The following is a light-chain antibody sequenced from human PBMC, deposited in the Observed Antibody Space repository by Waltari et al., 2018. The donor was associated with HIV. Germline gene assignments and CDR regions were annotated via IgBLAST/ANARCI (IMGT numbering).Light chain of an antibody. CDR1: QSIAKY. Sequence: EIVLTQSPATLSLSPGERATLSCRASQSIAKYLAWYQHKPGQPPRLLMSQASTRATGIPARFSGSGSGTDFTLTISSLEPEDFAIYYCQQRAISPGTFGHGTRLDIK. V-gene: IGKV3-11*01. CDR2: QAS. CDR3: QQRAISPGT. J-gene: IGKJ5*01.